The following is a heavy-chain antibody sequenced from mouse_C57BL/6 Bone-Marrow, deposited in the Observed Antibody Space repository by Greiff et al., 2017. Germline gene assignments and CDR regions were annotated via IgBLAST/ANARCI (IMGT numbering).Heavy chain of an antibody. CDR2: IRNKANNHAT. J-gene: IGHJ3*01. V-gene: IGHV6-6*01. CDR3: TGWERVRVAY. D-gene: IGHD3-3*01. CDR1: GFTFSDAW. Sequence: EVKLVESGGGLVQPGGSMKLSCAASGFTFSDAWMDWVRQSPEKGLEWVALIRNKANNHATYYAESVKGRFTISRDEYKSSVYLQMNSLRPEDTGSYYCTGWERVRVAYWGQGTLVTVTA.